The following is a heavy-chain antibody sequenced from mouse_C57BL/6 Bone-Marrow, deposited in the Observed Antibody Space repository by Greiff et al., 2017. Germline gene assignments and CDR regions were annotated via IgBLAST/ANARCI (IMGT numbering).Heavy chain of an antibody. J-gene: IGHJ2*01. CDR1: GFTFSSYG. CDR3: ARLHYYGSSTYYFDY. CDR2: ISSGGSYT. V-gene: IGHV5-6*01. Sequence: EVQLVESGGDLVKPGGSLKLSCAASGFTFSSYGMSWVRQTPDKRLEWVATISSGGSYTYYPDSVKGRFTISRDNAKNTLYLQMSSLKSEDTAMYYCARLHYYGSSTYYFDYWGQGTTLTVSS. D-gene: IGHD1-1*01.